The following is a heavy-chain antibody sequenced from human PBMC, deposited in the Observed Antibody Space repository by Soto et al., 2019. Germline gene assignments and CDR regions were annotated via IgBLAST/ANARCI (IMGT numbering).Heavy chain of an antibody. CDR2: IYYSGST. J-gene: IGHJ3*02. CDR1: GGSISSYY. Sequence: ETLGRACPVSGGSISSYYWSWIRQPPGKGLEWIGYIYYSGSTNYNPSLKSRVTISIDTSKNQFSLKLSSVTAADTAAYSCARSGSYYAFDIWGQGTMVTV. CDR3: ARSGSYYAFDI. V-gene: IGHV4-59*01. D-gene: IGHD1-26*01.